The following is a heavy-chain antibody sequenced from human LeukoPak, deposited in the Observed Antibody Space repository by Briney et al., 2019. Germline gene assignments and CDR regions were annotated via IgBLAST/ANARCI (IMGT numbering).Heavy chain of an antibody. J-gene: IGHJ4*02. Sequence: TGGSLRLSCAASGFSFNTYAMHWVRQAPGKGLEWLAFVRHDGNNKYEADSVKGRFTISRDNAKNSLYLQMNSLRAEDTAVYYCARVRGSGSYVDYWGQGTLVTVSS. V-gene: IGHV3-30*02. CDR2: VRHDGNNK. D-gene: IGHD3-10*01. CDR3: ARVRGSGSYVDY. CDR1: GFSFNTYA.